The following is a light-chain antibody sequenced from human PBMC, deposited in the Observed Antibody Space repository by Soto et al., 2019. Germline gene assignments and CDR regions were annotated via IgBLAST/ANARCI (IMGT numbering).Light chain of an antibody. CDR3: QSYDISLSGYV. Sequence: QSVLTQPPSVSGAPGQRVTISCTGSSSNIGAGYDVHWYQQLPGTAPKLLIYGNSNRPSGVPDRFAGSTSGTSASLAINGLQADDVADYYCQSYDISLSGYVFGNGTKLTVL. J-gene: IGLJ1*01. V-gene: IGLV1-40*01. CDR1: SSNIGAGYD. CDR2: GNS.